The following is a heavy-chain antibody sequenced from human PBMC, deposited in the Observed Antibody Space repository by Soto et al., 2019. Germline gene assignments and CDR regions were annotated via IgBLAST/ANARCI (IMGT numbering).Heavy chain of an antibody. Sequence: QVQLVQSGAEVKKPGASVKVSCKASGYTFTGYYMHWVRQAPGQGLEWMGWINPNSGGTNYAQKFQGWVTMTRDTSISTAYMELSRLRSDDTAVYYCARDWGNWNDAFHWFDPWGQGTLVTVSS. CDR2: INPNSGGT. CDR1: GYTFTGYY. V-gene: IGHV1-2*04. CDR3: ARDWGNWNDAFHWFDP. J-gene: IGHJ5*02. D-gene: IGHD1-1*01.